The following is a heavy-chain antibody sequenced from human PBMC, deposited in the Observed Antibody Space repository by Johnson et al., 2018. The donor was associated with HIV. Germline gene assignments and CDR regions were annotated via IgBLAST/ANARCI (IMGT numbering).Heavy chain of an antibody. CDR2: ISYDGSNK. V-gene: IGHV3-30-3*01. D-gene: IGHD6-19*01. CDR3: ARGRIAMAKGGFDI. CDR1: GFTFSSYA. J-gene: IGHJ3*02. Sequence: QVQLVESGGGVVQPGRSLRLSCAASGFTFSSYAMHWVRQAPGKGLEWVAVISYDGSNKYYANSVKGRFTISRDNSKNTLYLQMSSLRAEDMAVYYCARGRIAMAKGGFDIWGQGTKVNVSS.